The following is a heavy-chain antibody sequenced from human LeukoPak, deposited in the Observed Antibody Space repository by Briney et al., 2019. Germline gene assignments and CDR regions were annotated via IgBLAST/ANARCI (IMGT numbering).Heavy chain of an antibody. V-gene: IGHV4-4*07. J-gene: IGHJ6*03. Sequence: PSETLSLTCTVSGGSISSYYWSWIRQPAGKGLEWIGRIYTSGSTNYNPSLKSRVTMSVDTSKNQFSLKLSSVTAADTAVYYCARGQGGGTYYYYYMDVWGKGTTVTISS. CDR1: GGSISSYY. CDR3: ARGQGGGTYYYYYMDV. CDR2: IYTSGST. D-gene: IGHD2-15*01.